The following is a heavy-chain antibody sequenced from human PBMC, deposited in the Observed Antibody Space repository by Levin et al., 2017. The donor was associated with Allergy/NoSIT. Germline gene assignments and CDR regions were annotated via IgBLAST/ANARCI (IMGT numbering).Heavy chain of an antibody. Sequence: SQTLSLTCTVSGDSISSGRYYWSWIRQPPGEGLEWIGYIYYNGNTNYNPSLKSRVTISVGASKNQFSLNLRSVTAADTAVYYCGRGSLITGGAVLYWGQGTLVTVSS. V-gene: IGHV4-61*01. D-gene: IGHD1-14*01. CDR2: IYYNGNT. CDR3: GRGSLITGGAVLY. CDR1: GDSISSGRYY. J-gene: IGHJ4*02.